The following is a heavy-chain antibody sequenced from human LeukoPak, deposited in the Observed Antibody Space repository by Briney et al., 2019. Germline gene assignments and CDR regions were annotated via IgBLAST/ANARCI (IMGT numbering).Heavy chain of an antibody. D-gene: IGHD6-19*01. J-gene: IGHJ6*03. V-gene: IGHV4-34*01. Sequence: SETLSLTCAVYGGSFSGYYWSWIRQPPGKGLEWIGEINHSGSTNYNPSLKSRVTISVDTSKNQFSLKLSSVTAADTAVYYCARLMAVAGNYYYYYMDVWGKGTTVTVSS. CDR3: ARLMAVAGNYYYYYMDV. CDR1: GGSFSGYY. CDR2: INHSGST.